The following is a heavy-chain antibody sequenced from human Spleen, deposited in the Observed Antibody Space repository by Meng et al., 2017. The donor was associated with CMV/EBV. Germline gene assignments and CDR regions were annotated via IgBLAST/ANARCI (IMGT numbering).Heavy chain of an antibody. V-gene: IGHV4-34*01. CDR1: GGSFSGYY. Sequence: SETLSLTCAVYGGSFSGYYWSWIRQPPGKGLEWIGEINHSGSTNYNPSLKSRVTISVDTSKNQFSLKLSSVTAADTAIYYCVRGPQVAWLRSRLAAFDIWAQGTMVTVSS. J-gene: IGHJ3*02. CDR2: INHSGST. CDR3: VRGPQVAWLRSRLAAFDI. D-gene: IGHD6-19*01.